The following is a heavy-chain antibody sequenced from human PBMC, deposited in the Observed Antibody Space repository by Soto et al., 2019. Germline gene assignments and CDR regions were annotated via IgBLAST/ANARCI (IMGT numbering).Heavy chain of an antibody. V-gene: IGHV3-30-3*02. D-gene: IGHD6-6*01. CDR1: GFTFSSYA. CDR3: AKIYSSSNNWFDP. Sequence: GGSLRLSCAASGFTFSSYAMHWVRQAPGKGLEWVAVISYDGSNKYYADSVKGRFTISRDNSKNTLYLQMNSLRAEDTAVYYCAKIYSSSNNWFDPWGQGTLVTVSS. CDR2: ISYDGSNK. J-gene: IGHJ5*02.